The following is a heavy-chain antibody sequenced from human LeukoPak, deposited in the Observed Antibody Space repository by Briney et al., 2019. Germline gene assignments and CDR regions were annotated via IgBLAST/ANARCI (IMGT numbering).Heavy chain of an antibody. Sequence: PGGSLRLSCAASGFTFSSYAMRWVRQAPGKGLEWVSAITGSGGSTYYADSVKGRFTISRDNSKNTLYLQMNSLRAEDTAVYYCAKAGPCSSTSCYNPTAFDYWGQGTLVTVSS. J-gene: IGHJ4*02. CDR3: AKAGPCSSTSCYNPTAFDY. D-gene: IGHD2-2*02. V-gene: IGHV3-23*01. CDR1: GFTFSSYA. CDR2: ITGSGGST.